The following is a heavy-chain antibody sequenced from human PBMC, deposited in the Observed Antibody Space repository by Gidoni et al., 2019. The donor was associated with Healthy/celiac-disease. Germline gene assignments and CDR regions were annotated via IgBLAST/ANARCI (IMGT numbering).Heavy chain of an antibody. V-gene: IGHV3-9*01. J-gene: IGHJ4*02. D-gene: IGHD3-10*02. CDR3: AKALVRGVIIAPFDY. CDR2: ISWNSGSI. CDR1: GFPFDDYA. Sequence: DVQLVESGGGLVQPGRSLRLSCAASGFPFDDYAMHWVRQAPGKGLEWVSGISWNSGSIGYADSVKGRFTISRDNAKNSLYLQMNSLRAEDTALYYCAKALVRGVIIAPFDYWGQGTLVTVSS.